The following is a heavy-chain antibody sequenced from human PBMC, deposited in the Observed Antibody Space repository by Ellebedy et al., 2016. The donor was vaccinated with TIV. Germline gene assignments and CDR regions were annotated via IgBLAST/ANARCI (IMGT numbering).Heavy chain of an antibody. CDR1: GGSFSDYY. J-gene: IGHJ4*02. CDR2: INRSGST. CDR3: ARDLEHYYDRSGYYEGDY. Sequence: MPSETLSLTCTVYGGSFSDYYWSRIRQPPGKGLEWIGEINRSGSTNYNPSLKSRVTISVDTSKNQFSLNLSSVTAADTAVYYCARDLEHYYDRSGYYEGDYWGQGTLVTVSS. D-gene: IGHD3-22*01. V-gene: IGHV4-34*01.